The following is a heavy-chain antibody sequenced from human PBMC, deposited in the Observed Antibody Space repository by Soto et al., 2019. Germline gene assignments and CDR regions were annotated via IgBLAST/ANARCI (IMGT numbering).Heavy chain of an antibody. CDR3: ARDGSSSWYVHYYYGMDV. D-gene: IGHD6-13*01. CDR1: GYTFTSYG. CDR2: ISAYNGNT. J-gene: IGHJ6*02. Sequence: QVQLVQSGAEVKKPGASVKVSCKASGYTFTSYGISWVRQAPGQGLEWMGWISAYNGNTNYAEKLQGRVTMTTDTSTSTAYRELRSLRSDDTAVYYCARDGSSSWYVHYYYGMDVWGQGTTVTVSS. V-gene: IGHV1-18*01.